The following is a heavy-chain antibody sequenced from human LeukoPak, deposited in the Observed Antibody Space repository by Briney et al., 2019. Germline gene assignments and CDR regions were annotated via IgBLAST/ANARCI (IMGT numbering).Heavy chain of an antibody. J-gene: IGHJ5*02. Sequence: PSETLSLTCAVYGGSFSGYYWSWIRQPPGKGLEWIGEINHSGSTNYNPSLKSRVTISVDTSKNQFSLKLSSVTAADTAVYYCARRRYYGSGSPNWFDPWGQGTLVTVSS. D-gene: IGHD3-10*01. V-gene: IGHV4-34*01. CDR1: GGSFSGYY. CDR3: ARRRYYGSGSPNWFDP. CDR2: INHSGST.